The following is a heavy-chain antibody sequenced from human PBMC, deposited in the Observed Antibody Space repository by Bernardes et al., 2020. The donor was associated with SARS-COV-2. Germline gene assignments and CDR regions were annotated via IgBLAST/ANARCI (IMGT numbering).Heavy chain of an antibody. J-gene: IGHJ6*04. CDR2: INHSGST. Sequence: SETLSLTCAVYGGSFSGYYWSWIRQPPGKGLEWIGEINHSGSTNYNPSLKSRVTISVDTSKNQFSLKLSSVTAADTAVYYCARARRYLDVWGKGTTVTVSS. CDR3: ARARRYLDV. V-gene: IGHV4-34*01. D-gene: IGHD1-20*01. CDR1: GGSFSGYY.